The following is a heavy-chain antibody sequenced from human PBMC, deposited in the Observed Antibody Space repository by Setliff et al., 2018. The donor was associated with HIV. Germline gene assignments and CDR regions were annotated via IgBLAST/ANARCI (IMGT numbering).Heavy chain of an antibody. Sequence: GASVKVSCKASGYTFTSYYIHWVRQAPGQGLEWMGVIHPSGGSTSYAQSFQDRVTMTRDTSTSTVYMELSSLRSEDTAVYYCARNPRIAVAGTDYYYYMDVWGKGTTVTVSS. J-gene: IGHJ6*03. CDR2: IHPSGGST. CDR1: GYTFTSYY. V-gene: IGHV1-46*01. CDR3: ARNPRIAVAGTDYYYYMDV. D-gene: IGHD6-19*01.